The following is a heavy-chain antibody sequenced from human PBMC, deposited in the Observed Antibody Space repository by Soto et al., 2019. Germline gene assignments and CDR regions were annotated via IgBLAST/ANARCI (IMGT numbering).Heavy chain of an antibody. D-gene: IGHD6-19*01. V-gene: IGHV3-23*01. CDR2: ISGSGGST. CDR3: AKGLAWLVLYGFDY. J-gene: IGHJ4*02. Sequence: PGGSLRLSCAASGFTFSSYAMSWVRQAPGKGLEWVSVISGSGGSTYYADSVKGRFTISRDNSKNTLYLQMNSLRAEDTAVYYCAKGLAWLVLYGFDYWGQGTLVTVS. CDR1: GFTFSSYA.